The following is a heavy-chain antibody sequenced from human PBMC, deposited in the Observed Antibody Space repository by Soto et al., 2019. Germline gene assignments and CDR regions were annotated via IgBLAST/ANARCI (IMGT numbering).Heavy chain of an antibody. J-gene: IGHJ4*02. CDR3: AKRLWAVAGAWQY. D-gene: IGHD6-19*01. CDR1: GFPFSGFI. CDR2: INPRGDVT. V-gene: IGHV3-23*01. Sequence: GGSLRLSCAPSGFPFSGFIMDWVRQAPGKGLEWVSEINPRGDVTNYAESVKGRFTVSRDNSRNSLYLQLSSLRVDDTAVYYCAKRLWAVAGAWQYWGQGTLVSV.